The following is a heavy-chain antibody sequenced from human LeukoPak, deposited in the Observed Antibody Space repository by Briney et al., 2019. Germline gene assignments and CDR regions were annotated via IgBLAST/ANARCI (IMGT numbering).Heavy chain of an antibody. V-gene: IGHV1-18*01. CDR1: GYTFTSYG. Sequence: ASVKVSCKASGYTFTSYGISWVRQAPGQGLEWMGWISAYNGNTNYAQKLQGRVTMTTGTSTSTAYMELRSLRSDDTAVYYCARDDVILNGPYHYYDSSGYYYVRWGQGTLVTVSS. CDR2: ISAYNGNT. J-gene: IGHJ4*02. CDR3: ARDDVILNGPYHYYDSSGYYYVR. D-gene: IGHD3-22*01.